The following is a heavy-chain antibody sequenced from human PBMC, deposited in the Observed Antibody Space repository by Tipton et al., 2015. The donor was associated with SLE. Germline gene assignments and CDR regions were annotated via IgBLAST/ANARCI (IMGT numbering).Heavy chain of an antibody. CDR1: GFTFSDYY. Sequence: SLRLSCAASGFTFSDYYMSWIRQAPGKGLEWVSYISSSGSTIYYADSVKGRFTISRDNAKNSLYLQMNSLRAEDTAVYYCARFYPIVVVPAAMRESSYYYGMDVWGQGP. CDR2: ISSSGSTI. CDR3: ARFYPIVVVPAAMRESSYYYGMDV. V-gene: IGHV3-11*01. D-gene: IGHD2-2*01. J-gene: IGHJ6*02.